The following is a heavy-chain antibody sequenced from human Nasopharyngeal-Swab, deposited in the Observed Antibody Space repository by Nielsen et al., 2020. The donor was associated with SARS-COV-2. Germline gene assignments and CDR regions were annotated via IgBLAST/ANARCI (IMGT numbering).Heavy chain of an antibody. D-gene: IGHD3-10*01. CDR3: ARQGVFLPVFFHQYYMDV. Sequence: GESLKISCAASGFSFSTSWMPWVRQAPGNGLEWMANIKQDGSEKYYVDSVKGRFTVSRDNPKNLLYLPLNSLRDEDTAVYYFARQGVFLPVFFHQYYMDVWGKGTTVTVSS. J-gene: IGHJ6*03. V-gene: IGHV3-7*03. CDR2: IKQDGSEK. CDR1: GFSFSTSW.